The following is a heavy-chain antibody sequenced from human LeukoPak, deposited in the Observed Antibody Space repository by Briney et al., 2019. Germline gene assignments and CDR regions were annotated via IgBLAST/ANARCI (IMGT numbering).Heavy chain of an antibody. Sequence: PGGSLRLSCAASGFTFSSYGMHWVRQAPGKGLEWVAFIRYDGSNKYYADSVKGRFTISRDNSKNTLYLQMNSLRAEDTAVYYCANGPNTLGTFDIWGQGTMVTVSS. CDR3: ANGPNTLGTFDI. J-gene: IGHJ3*02. CDR2: IRYDGSNK. CDR1: GFTFSSYG. D-gene: IGHD1/OR15-1a*01. V-gene: IGHV3-30*02.